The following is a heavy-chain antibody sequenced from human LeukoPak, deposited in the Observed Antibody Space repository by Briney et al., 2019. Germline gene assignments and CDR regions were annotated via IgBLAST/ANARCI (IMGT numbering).Heavy chain of an antibody. CDR1: GYNFVSHD. J-gene: IGHJ4*02. CDR2: MSPNSGKT. CDR3: ARVVGQWLEVH. V-gene: IGHV1-8*01. D-gene: IGHD6-19*01. Sequence: ASVKVSCKASGYNFVSHDINWVRQAAGQGPEWMGYMSPNSGKTRYAQQFQGRVSMTSDASITTAYMERNSFMSEDTAVYYCARVVGQWLEVHWGQGTQVTVCS.